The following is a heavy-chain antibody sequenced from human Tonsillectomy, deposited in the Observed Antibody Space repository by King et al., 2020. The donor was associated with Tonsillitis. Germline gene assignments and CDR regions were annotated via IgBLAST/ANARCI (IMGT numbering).Heavy chain of an antibody. V-gene: IGHV1-8*01. CDR2: MNPSSGNT. CDR3: ARGTQKYCSTTTCYETGYWFDP. CDR1: GYTFTNYD. Sequence: QLVQSGAEVKKPGASVKVSCKASGYTFTNYDINWVRQATGQGLEWMGWMNPSSGNTGSAQKFQGRVTLTRNTSTSTAYMELSSLRSEDTAVYYCARGTQKYCSTTTCYETGYWFDPWGQGTLVTVSS. D-gene: IGHD2-2*01. J-gene: IGHJ5*02.